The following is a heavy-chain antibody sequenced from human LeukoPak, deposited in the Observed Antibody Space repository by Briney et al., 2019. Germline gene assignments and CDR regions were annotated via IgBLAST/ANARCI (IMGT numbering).Heavy chain of an antibody. CDR3: ARDLSPYYDFWSGYYTFGVYYYGMDV. CDR1: GFTFSSYA. Sequence: QPGGSLRLSCAASGFTFSSYAMSWVRQAPGKGLEWVSAISGSGGSTYYADSVKGRFTISRDNAKNSLYLQMNSLRAEDTAVYYCARDLSPYYDFWSGYYTFGVYYYGMDVWGQGTTVTVSS. D-gene: IGHD3-3*01. J-gene: IGHJ6*02. V-gene: IGHV3-23*01. CDR2: ISGSGGST.